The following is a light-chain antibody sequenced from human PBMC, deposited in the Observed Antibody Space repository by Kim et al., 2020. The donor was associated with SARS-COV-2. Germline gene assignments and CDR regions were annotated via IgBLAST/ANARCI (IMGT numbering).Light chain of an antibody. J-gene: IGLJ2*01. Sequence: SSELTQDPAVSVALGQTVRITCQGDSLRSYYATWYQQKPGQAPKVVIYGKDNRPSGVPDRFSGSSSGNTAYLTITGTQAGDEAYYYCNSRDSNDYVVFGG. CDR1: SLRSYY. CDR3: NSRDSNDYVV. CDR2: GKD. V-gene: IGLV3-19*01.